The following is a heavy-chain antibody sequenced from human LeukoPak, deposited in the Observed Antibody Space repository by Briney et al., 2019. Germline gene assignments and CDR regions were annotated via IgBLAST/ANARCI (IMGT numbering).Heavy chain of an antibody. V-gene: IGHV3-30*03. D-gene: IGHD5-24*01. CDR2: IPSDGTKE. CDR3: ARDGYTRYYFDY. Sequence: GRSLRLSCAASEITFSIYAMHWVRQAPGRGLQWVATIPSDGTKEDYADSVKGRFTISSDNSKNTLYLQMNSLRAEDTAVYYCARDGYTRYYFDYWGQGTLVTVSS. J-gene: IGHJ4*02. CDR1: EITFSIYA.